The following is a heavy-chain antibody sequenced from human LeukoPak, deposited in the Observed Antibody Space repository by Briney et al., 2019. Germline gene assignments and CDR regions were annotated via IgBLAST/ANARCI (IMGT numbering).Heavy chain of an antibody. CDR2: ISGSGSTI. CDR1: GFTFSSYE. D-gene: IGHD1-14*01. CDR3: ARVTGAYFDY. Sequence: PGGSLRLSCAASGFTFSSYEMNWVRQAPGEGLEWVSWISGSGSTIYYADSVKGRFTISRDNSKNTLYLQMNSLRAEDTAVYYCARVTGAYFDYWGQGTLVTVSS. V-gene: IGHV3-48*03. J-gene: IGHJ4*02.